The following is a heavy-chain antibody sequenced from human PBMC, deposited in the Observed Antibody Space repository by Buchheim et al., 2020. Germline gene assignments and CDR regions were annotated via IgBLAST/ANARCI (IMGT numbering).Heavy chain of an antibody. CDR2: IIPILGIA. Sequence: QVQLVQSGAEVKKPGSSVKVSCKASGGTFSSYAISWVRQAPGQGLEWMGRIIPILGIANYAQKFQGRVTVTADKSTSTAYMELSSLRSEDTAVYYCARGSSPTGYYDSSGYYYWGQGTL. D-gene: IGHD3-22*01. CDR3: ARGSSPTGYYDSSGYYY. V-gene: IGHV1-69*04. J-gene: IGHJ4*02. CDR1: GGTFSSYA.